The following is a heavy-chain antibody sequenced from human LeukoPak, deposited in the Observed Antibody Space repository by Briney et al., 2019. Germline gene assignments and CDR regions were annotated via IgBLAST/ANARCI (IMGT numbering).Heavy chain of an antibody. CDR1: GGTFSSYA. J-gene: IGHJ6*03. CDR2: IIPIFGTA. CDR3: ARGTDYGYYYYYMDV. D-gene: IGHD4-17*01. Sequence: GASVKVSCKASGGTFSSYAISWVRQAPGQGLEWMGGIIPIFGTANYAQKFQGRVTITADKSTSTAYMELSSLRSEDTAVYYCARGTDYGYYYYYMDVWGKGTTVTISS. V-gene: IGHV1-69*06.